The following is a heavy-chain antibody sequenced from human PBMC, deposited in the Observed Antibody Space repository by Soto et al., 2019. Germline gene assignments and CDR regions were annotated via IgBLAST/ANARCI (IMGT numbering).Heavy chain of an antibody. CDR1: GGTFSSYA. D-gene: IGHD5-12*01. V-gene: IGHV1-69*12. Sequence: QVQLVQSGAEVRQPASSVKVSCKTSGGTFSSYAISWVRQAPGQGLEWMGGIVPIVDTSTYAQKFQGRVTVTAEESRSTVWQELSSLRYDDTAVYYCVRVVAIPGYPDNWGQGTLVTVSS. CDR3: VRVVAIPGYPDN. CDR2: IVPIVDTS. J-gene: IGHJ4*02.